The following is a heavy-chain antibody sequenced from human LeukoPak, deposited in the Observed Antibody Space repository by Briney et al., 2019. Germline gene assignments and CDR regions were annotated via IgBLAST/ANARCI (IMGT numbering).Heavy chain of an antibody. V-gene: IGHV3-21*01. J-gene: IGHJ4*02. CDR3: SRDRGADKDDY. CDR1: GFTFSTYT. D-gene: IGHD3-10*01. Sequence: GGSLRLSCAASGFTFSTYTLNWVCQAPGQGLEWVSSISSSSINIFYADSVKGRFTISRDNAKNSLYLQMNSLRAEDTAVYYCSRDRGADKDDYWGQGTLVTVSS. CDR2: ISSSSINI.